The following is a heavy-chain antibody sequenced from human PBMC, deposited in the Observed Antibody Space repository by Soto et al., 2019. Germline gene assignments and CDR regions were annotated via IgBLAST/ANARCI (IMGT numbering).Heavy chain of an antibody. J-gene: IGHJ3*02. D-gene: IGHD2-15*01. Sequence: ASVKVSCKASGYTFINFFIHWERQAPGQGLEWVGIINPSGGATTYPQKFQGRVTMTRDTSTSTVYMDVSSLRFEDTAVYYCARSHCSGGSCYLGAFDIWGQGTMVTVSS. CDR1: GYTFINFF. CDR2: INPSGGAT. CDR3: ARSHCSGGSCYLGAFDI. V-gene: IGHV1-46*01.